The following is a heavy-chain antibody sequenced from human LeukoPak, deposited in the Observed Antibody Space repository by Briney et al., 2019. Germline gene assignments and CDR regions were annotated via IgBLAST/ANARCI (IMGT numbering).Heavy chain of an antibody. CDR3: ARDHWVGANQPTVTPLGAFDI. V-gene: IGHV3-30-3*01. CDR2: ISYDGSNK. J-gene: IGHJ3*02. D-gene: IGHD4-17*01. CDR1: GFTFSSYA. Sequence: PGGSLRLSCAASGFTFSSYAMSWVRQAPGKGPEWVAVISYDGSNKYYADSVKGRFTISRDNSKNTLYLQMNSLRAEDTAVYYCARDHWVGANQPTVTPLGAFDIWGQGTMVTVSS.